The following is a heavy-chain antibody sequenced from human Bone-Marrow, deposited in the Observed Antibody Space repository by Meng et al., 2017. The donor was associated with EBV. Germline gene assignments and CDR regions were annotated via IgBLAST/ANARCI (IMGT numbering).Heavy chain of an antibody. CDR1: GYIFTTYA. CDR2: INAAIANT. CDR3: AASPGDPRAGIDS. Sequence: VQLVQSGAELKKPGASVQVFCKGTGYIFTTYAIHWVRQAPGQRLEWMGWINAAIANTKYSQRLHDRLTITSDTSANTVYMELSSLTSEDTALYYCAASPGDPRAGIDSWGQGTLVTVSS. J-gene: IGHJ4*02. D-gene: IGHD4-17*01. V-gene: IGHV1-3*01.